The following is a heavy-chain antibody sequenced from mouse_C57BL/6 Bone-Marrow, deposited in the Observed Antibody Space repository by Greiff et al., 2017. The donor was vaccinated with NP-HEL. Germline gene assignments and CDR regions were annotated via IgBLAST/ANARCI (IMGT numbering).Heavy chain of an antibody. Sequence: DVMLVESGGGLVQPKGSLKLSCAASGFSFNTYAMNWVRQAPGKGLEWVARIRSKSNNYATYYADSVKDRFTISRDDSESMLYLQMNNLKTEDTAMYYCVSLQLGRAYWGQGTLVTVSA. D-gene: IGHD4-1*02. CDR1: GFSFNTYA. V-gene: IGHV10-1*01. CDR3: VSLQLGRAY. J-gene: IGHJ3*01. CDR2: IRSKSNNYAT.